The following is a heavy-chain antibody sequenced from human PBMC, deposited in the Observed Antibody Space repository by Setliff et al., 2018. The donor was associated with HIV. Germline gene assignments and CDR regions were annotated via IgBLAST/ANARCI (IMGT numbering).Heavy chain of an antibody. J-gene: IGHJ3*02. Sequence: PSETLRLSCAASGFTFSSYAMSWVRQPPGKGLEWIGEINHSGRTNYNPSLKSRVTISVDTSKNQFSLKVISVTAADTAMYYCARGSSGYDSGDYDDAFDIWGQGTMVTVSS. V-gene: IGHV4-34*01. CDR3: ARGSSGYDSGDYDDAFDI. CDR1: GFTFSSYA. CDR2: INHSGRT. D-gene: IGHD3-22*01.